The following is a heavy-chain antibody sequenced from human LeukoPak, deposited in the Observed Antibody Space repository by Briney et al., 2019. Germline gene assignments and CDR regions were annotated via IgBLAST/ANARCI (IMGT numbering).Heavy chain of an antibody. J-gene: IGHJ4*02. CDR3: ARDGFLAVDY. D-gene: IGHD3-3*01. CDR1: GGSFSGYY. V-gene: IGHV4-34*01. CDR2: INHSGST. Sequence: SETLSLTCAVYGGSFSGYYWSWIRQPPGKGLEWIGEINHSGSTNYNPSLKSRVTISVDTSKNQFSLKLSSVTAADTAVYYCARDGFLAVDYWGQGTLVTVSS.